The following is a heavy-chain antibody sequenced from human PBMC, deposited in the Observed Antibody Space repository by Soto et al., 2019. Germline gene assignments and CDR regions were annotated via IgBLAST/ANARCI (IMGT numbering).Heavy chain of an antibody. CDR3: AGYCSSTSCEYNWFDP. CDR1: GGSISSYY. Sequence: SETLSLTCTVSGGSISSYYWGWIRQPPGKGLEWIGSIYYSGSTYYNPSLKSRVTISVDTSKNQFSLKLSSVTAADTAVYYCAGYCSSTSCEYNWFDPWGQGTLVTVSS. V-gene: IGHV4-39*01. J-gene: IGHJ5*02. CDR2: IYYSGST. D-gene: IGHD2-2*01.